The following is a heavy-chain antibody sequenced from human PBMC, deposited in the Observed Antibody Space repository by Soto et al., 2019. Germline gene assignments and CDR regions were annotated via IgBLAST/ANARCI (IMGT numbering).Heavy chain of an antibody. CDR1: GYTFTSYG. V-gene: IGHV1-3*01. Sequence: ASVKVSCKASGYTFTSYGMHWVRQAPGQSVEWMGWINAGNGNTKYSQKFQGRVTITRDTSASTAYMELSSLRSEDTAVYYCARSDGPLGDSWGQGTLVTVSS. D-gene: IGHD4-17*01. CDR2: INAGNGNT. J-gene: IGHJ5*01. CDR3: ARSDGPLGDS.